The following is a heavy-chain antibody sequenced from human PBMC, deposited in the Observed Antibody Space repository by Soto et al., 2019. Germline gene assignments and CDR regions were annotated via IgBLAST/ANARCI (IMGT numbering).Heavy chain of an antibody. D-gene: IGHD2-21*01. Sequence: PGGSLRLSCAASGFNFNKYAMHWVRQPPGKGLEWVAIISPDGSNENYADSVKGRFTISRDNSRNTVYLQIDSLAAEDTGVYHCQRLGGDGFPLVDYWGRGTQVTVSS. CDR2: ISPDGSNE. V-gene: IGHV3-30-3*01. CDR3: QRLGGDGFPLVDY. CDR1: GFNFNKYA. J-gene: IGHJ4*02.